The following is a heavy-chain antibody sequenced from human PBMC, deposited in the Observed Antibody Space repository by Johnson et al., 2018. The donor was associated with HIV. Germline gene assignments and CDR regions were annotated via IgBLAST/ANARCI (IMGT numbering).Heavy chain of an antibody. V-gene: IGHV3-13*01. D-gene: IGHD5-24*01. CDR3: AKDREIDGEGGACGS. CDR2: IGTAGDT. J-gene: IGHJ3*02. Sequence: MLLVESGGGLVQPGGSLRLSCAASGFTFSSYDMHWVRQATGKGLEWVSAIGTAGDTYYPGSVKGRFTISRENAKNSLYLQMNSLRAWDTAVYYCAKDREIDGEGGACGSWGQGTMFTVSS. CDR1: GFTFSSYD.